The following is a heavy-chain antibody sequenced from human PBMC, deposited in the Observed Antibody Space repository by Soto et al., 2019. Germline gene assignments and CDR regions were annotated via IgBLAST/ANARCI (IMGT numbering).Heavy chain of an antibody. Sequence: GGSLRLSCTASGFTFGDYAMSWFRQAPGKGLEWVGFIRSKAYGGTTEYAASVKGRFTISRDDSKSIAYLQMNSLKTEDTAVYYCTREGGDYYDSSGYYDYGMDVWGQGTTVTVSS. V-gene: IGHV3-49*03. CDR3: TREGGDYYDSSGYYDYGMDV. J-gene: IGHJ6*02. CDR2: IRSKAYGGTT. D-gene: IGHD3-22*01. CDR1: GFTFGDYA.